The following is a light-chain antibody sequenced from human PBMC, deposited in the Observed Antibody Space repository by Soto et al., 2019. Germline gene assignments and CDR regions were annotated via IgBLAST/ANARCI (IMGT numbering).Light chain of an antibody. Sequence: DIQMTQSPSSLSASVGDRVTITCRASQAIRNELGWYQQKPGKAPKRLIFAASSLQSGVPSRFSGSGSGTEFTLTINSLQPEDFATYYCLQHNSYPLTFGGGTKVEIK. CDR1: QAIRNE. V-gene: IGKV1-17*01. CDR2: AAS. J-gene: IGKJ4*01. CDR3: LQHNSYPLT.